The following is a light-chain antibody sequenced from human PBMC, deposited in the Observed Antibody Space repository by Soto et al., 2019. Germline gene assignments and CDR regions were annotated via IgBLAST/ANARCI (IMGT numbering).Light chain of an antibody. J-gene: IGKJ4*01. CDR1: QSVNSY. V-gene: IGKV3-11*01. CDR2: DAS. CDR3: QQRSNWPLT. Sequence: EIVLTQSPATLSLSRGERATLSCRASQSVNSYLAWYQQKPGQAPRLLIYDASNRATGIPARFSGSGSGTDYTLTISSLEPEDFAVYYCQQRSNWPLTFGGGTKVEIK.